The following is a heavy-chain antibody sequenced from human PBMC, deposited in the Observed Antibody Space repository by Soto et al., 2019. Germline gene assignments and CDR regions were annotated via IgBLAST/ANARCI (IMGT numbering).Heavy chain of an antibody. D-gene: IGHD6-19*01. V-gene: IGHV4-39*01. CDR3: ARLLYSSGWLNWFDP. CDR2: IYYSGST. Sequence: SETLSLTCTVSGGSISSSSYYWGWIRQPPGKGLEWIGSIYYSGSTYYNPSLKSRVTISVDTSKNQFSLNLCSVTAADTAVYYCARLLYSSGWLNWFDPWGQGTLVTVSS. CDR1: GGSISSSSYY. J-gene: IGHJ5*02.